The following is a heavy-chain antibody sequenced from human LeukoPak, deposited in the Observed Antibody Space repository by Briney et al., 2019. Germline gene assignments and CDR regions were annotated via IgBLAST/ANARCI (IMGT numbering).Heavy chain of an antibody. Sequence: PGGSLRLSCAASGFTFSNYAMHWVRQAPGKGLEWVAVISSDGSNKYYADSMKGRFTISRDNAKNSLYLQMNSLRAEDTAVYYCASYDYGAFDIWGQGTMVTVSS. CDR1: GFTFSNYA. CDR3: ASYDYGAFDI. D-gene: IGHD4-17*01. CDR2: ISSDGSNK. J-gene: IGHJ3*02. V-gene: IGHV3-30*04.